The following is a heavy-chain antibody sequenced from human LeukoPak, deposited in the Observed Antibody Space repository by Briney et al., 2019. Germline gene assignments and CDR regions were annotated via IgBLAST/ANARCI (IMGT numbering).Heavy chain of an antibody. D-gene: IGHD3-22*01. J-gene: IGHJ4*02. CDR1: GFTVSTNY. V-gene: IGHV4-39*01. CDR3: ARQKYYDSSAFDY. CDR2: ISYSGST. Sequence: GSLRLSCVASGFTVSTNYMTWVRQAPGKGLEWIGSISYSGSTFCNPSLKSRISISVDTSKSQFSLKLSSVTAADTAVYYCARQKYYDSSAFDYWGQGTLVTVSS.